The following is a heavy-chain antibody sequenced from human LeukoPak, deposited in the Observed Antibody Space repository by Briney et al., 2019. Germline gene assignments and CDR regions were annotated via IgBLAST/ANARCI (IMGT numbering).Heavy chain of an antibody. CDR2: MNPNSGNT. CDR3: ARDKRGPYCSSTSCYSVYWFDP. Sequence: ASVKVSCKASGYTFTSYDINWVRQATGQGPEWMGWMNPNSGNTGYAQKFQGRVTMTRNTSISTAYMELSSLRSEDTAVYYCARDKRGPYCSSTSCYSVYWFDPWGQGTLVTVSS. D-gene: IGHD2-2*01. V-gene: IGHV1-8*01. CDR1: GYTFTSYD. J-gene: IGHJ5*02.